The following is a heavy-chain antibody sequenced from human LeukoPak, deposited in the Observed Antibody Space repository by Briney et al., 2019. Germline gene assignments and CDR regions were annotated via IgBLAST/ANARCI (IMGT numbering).Heavy chain of an antibody. D-gene: IGHD1-7*01. CDR2: IDPSDSYT. V-gene: IGHV5-10-1*01. CDR3: ARPEGTADAFDI. CDR1: GYSFPSYW. Sequence: GESLKISCKVSGYSFPSYWITWVRQVPGKGLEWMGRIDPSDSYTNYSPSFQGHVTISVDKSISTAYLQWSSLKASDTAMYYCARPEGTADAFDIWGQGTMVTVSS. J-gene: IGHJ3*02.